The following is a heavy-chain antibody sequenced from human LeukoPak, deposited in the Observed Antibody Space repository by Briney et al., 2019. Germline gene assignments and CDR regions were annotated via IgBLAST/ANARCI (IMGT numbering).Heavy chain of an antibody. V-gene: IGHV3-30-3*01. CDR2: ISYDGSNK. J-gene: IGHJ4*02. D-gene: IGHD3-22*01. Sequence: GGSLRLSCAASGFTFSSYAMHWVRQAPGKGLEWVAVISYDGSNKYYADSVKGRFTISRDNSKNTLYLQMNSLKTEDTAVYYCTTDGPRGYYDSSGYPYYWGQGTLVTVSS. CDR3: TTDGPRGYYDSSGYPYY. CDR1: GFTFSSYA.